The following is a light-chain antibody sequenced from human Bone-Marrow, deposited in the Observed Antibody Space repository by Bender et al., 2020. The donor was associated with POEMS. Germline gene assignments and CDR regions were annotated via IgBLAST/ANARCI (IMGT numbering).Light chain of an antibody. CDR3: QSYDNSLGGWV. Sequence: QSVLTQPPSVSAAPGQRVTISCSGSNSNIGNNHVSWYQQLPGTAPKLLIYGYNNRPSGVPDRFSGSKSGTSASLAITGLQAEDEGDYYCQSYDNSLGGWVFGGGTKLTVL. CDR1: NSNIGNNH. CDR2: GYN. V-gene: IGLV1-40*01. J-gene: IGLJ3*02.